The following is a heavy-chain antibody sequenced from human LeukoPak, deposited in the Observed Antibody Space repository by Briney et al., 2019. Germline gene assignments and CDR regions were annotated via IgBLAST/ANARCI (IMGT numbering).Heavy chain of an antibody. J-gene: IGHJ4*02. Sequence: ASVKVSCKASGDTFTGYYMHWVRQAPGQGLEWMGWINPNSGGTNYAQNFQGRVTMTRDTSITTAYMELSRLRSDDTAVYFCVRVGPYGEKERHDSWGQGTLVTVSS. D-gene: IGHD4-17*01. V-gene: IGHV1-2*02. CDR1: GDTFTGYY. CDR2: INPNSGGT. CDR3: VRVGPYGEKERHDS.